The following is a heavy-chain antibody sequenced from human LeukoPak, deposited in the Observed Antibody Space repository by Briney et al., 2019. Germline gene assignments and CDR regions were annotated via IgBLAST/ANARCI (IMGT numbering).Heavy chain of an antibody. Sequence: SETLSLTCTVSGGSISSGSYYWSWIRQPAGKGLEWIGRIYTSGSTNYNPSLKSRVTISVDTSKNQFSLKLSSVTAADTAVYYCARESPTIYGSGFDIWGQGTMVTVSS. V-gene: IGHV4-61*02. J-gene: IGHJ3*02. CDR3: ARESPTIYGSGFDI. CDR2: IYTSGST. D-gene: IGHD3-10*01. CDR1: GGSISSGSYY.